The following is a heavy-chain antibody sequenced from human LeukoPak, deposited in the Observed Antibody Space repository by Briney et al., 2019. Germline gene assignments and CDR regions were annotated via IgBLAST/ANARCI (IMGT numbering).Heavy chain of an antibody. CDR3: ARGPYSYDSSGAFDI. D-gene: IGHD3-22*01. Sequence: SETLSLTCTVSGGSISSYYWNWIRQPPGKGLEWIGYIYYRGSTNYNPSLKSRVTISVDTSKNQFSLKLSSVTAADTAVYFCARGPYSYDSSGAFDIWGQGTMVTVSS. V-gene: IGHV4-59*08. CDR1: GGSISSYY. CDR2: IYYRGST. J-gene: IGHJ3*02.